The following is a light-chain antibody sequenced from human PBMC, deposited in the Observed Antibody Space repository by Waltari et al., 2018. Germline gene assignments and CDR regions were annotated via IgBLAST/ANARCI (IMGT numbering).Light chain of an antibody. CDR3: QQYENLPLT. V-gene: IGKV1-33*01. CDR1: QNINNY. CDR2: DVS. J-gene: IGKJ4*01. Sequence: DIQMTQSPSSLSASVGDRVTITCPASQNINNYLNWYQHKPGKGPKLLIYDVSDLERGVPPRFSGGGFGTEFKLIISSLQPEDAATYYCQQYENLPLTFGGGTTVEI.